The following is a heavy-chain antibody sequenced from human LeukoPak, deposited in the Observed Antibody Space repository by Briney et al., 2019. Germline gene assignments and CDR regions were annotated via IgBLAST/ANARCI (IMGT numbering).Heavy chain of an antibody. D-gene: IGHD2-2*01. CDR1: GFTFSSYS. CDR2: ISSSSSYI. Sequence: GGSLRLSCAASGFTFSSYSMNWVRQAPGKGLEWVSSISSSSSYIYYADSVKGRFTISRDNAKNSLYLQMNSLRAEDTAVYYCARGERPEVVVPALYYYYYMDVWGKGTTVTVSS. J-gene: IGHJ6*03. CDR3: ARGERPEVVVPALYYYYYMDV. V-gene: IGHV3-21*01.